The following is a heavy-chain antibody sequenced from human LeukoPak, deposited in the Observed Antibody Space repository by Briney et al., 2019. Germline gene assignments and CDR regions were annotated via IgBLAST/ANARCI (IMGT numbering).Heavy chain of an antibody. J-gene: IGHJ4*02. CDR3: ARGDAFSGDH. V-gene: IGHV3-7*04. CDR2: IHPEGNGK. Sequence: GGSLRLSCAVSGFSFTNFWMSWVRQAPGRGLEWVANIHPEGNGKYHVESVKGRFTISRDNTKNLLFLQMNGLRVEDTAVYYRARGDAFSGDHWGQGTLVTVSS. CDR1: GFSFTNFW.